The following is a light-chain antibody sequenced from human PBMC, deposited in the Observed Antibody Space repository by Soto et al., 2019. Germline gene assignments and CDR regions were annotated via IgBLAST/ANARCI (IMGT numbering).Light chain of an antibody. CDR2: GVS. CDR3: QQYGSSPLT. Sequence: IVLTQSPGTLSLSPGERATLSCRASQSVSNSYLAWYQQKPGQAPRLLIYGVSSRATGIPDRFSGSGSGTEFHLTSSRLESEDFAVYCCQQYGSSPLTCGGGTKVEIK. V-gene: IGKV3-20*01. J-gene: IGKJ4*01. CDR1: QSVSNSY.